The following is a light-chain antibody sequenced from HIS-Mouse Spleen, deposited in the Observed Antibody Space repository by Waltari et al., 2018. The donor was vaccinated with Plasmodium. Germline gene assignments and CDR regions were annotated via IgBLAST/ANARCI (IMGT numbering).Light chain of an antibody. J-gene: IGKJ1*01. V-gene: IGKV1-39*01. CDR3: QQSYSTWT. CDR2: AAS. CDR1: QSISSY. Sequence: DIQMTQSPSSLSASVGDRVTITCRASQSISSYLNWYQQKPGKAPKLLIYAASSLQSGVPSRFSGRGSGTDFTLTISSLQPEYFATYYCQQSYSTWTFGQGTKVEIK.